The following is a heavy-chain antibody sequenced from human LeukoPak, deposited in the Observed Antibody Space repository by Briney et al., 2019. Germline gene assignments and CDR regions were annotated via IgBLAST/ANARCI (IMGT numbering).Heavy chain of an antibody. CDR3: AREIGSSWYNYFDY. CDR1: GFTFSSYA. V-gene: IGHV3-30-3*01. Sequence: GGSLRLSCAASGFTFSSYAMHWVRQAPGKGLEWVAVISYDGSNKYYADSVKGRFTISRDNSKNTLYLQMNSLRAEDTAVYYCAREIGSSWYNYFDYWGQGTLVTVSS. CDR2: ISYDGSNK. D-gene: IGHD6-13*01. J-gene: IGHJ4*02.